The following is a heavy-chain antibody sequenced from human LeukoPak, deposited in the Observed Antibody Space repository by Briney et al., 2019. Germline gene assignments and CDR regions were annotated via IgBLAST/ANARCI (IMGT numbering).Heavy chain of an antibody. CDR3: ARSPYYDSSTYQDF. D-gene: IGHD3-22*01. J-gene: IGHJ4*02. V-gene: IGHV3-30-3*01. CDR2: ISYDGGFK. Sequence: GGSLRLSCTASGFTFSSYAFHWVRQALGKGLEWVAIISYDGGFKYYTDSVKGRFTISRDNSKNTLYLQMNSLRAEDTAVYHCARSPYYDSSTYQDFWGQGTLVTVSS. CDR1: GFTFSSYA.